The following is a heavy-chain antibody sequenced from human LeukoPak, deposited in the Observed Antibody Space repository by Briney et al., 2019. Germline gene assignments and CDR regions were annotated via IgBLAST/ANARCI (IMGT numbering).Heavy chain of an antibody. CDR1: GGTFSSYA. D-gene: IGHD3-22*01. V-gene: IGHV1-69*10. Sequence: PGASVKVSCKASGGTFSSYAXXXVXXAPXXXXXXXXXXIPILGIANYAQKFQGRVTITADKSTSTAYMELSSLRSEDTAVYYCARDTYYDSSGYHFDYWGQGTLVTVSS. J-gene: IGHJ4*02. CDR2: XIPILGIA. CDR3: ARDTYYDSSGYHFDY.